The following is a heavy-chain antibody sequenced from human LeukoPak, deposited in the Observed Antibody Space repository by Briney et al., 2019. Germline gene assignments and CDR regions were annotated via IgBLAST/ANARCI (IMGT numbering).Heavy chain of an antibody. V-gene: IGHV3-74*01. D-gene: IGHD6-13*01. CDR1: GFTFSSYW. J-gene: IGHJ4*02. CDR3: AKEGSIAAAGIFDY. CDR2: INNDASDA. Sequence: GGSLRLSCAASGFTFSSYWMHWVRQAPGKGLVWVSRINNDASDARYADSVKGRFTISRDNAKNTLYLQMNSLRAEDTAVYYCAKEGSIAAAGIFDYWGQGTLVTVSS.